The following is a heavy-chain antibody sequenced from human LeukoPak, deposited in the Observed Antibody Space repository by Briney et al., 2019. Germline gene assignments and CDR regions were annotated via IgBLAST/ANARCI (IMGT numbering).Heavy chain of an antibody. CDR1: GFTVNSDH. CDR2: IYSGGST. J-gene: IGHJ4*02. V-gene: IGHV3-53*01. Sequence: GGSLRLSCAASGFTVNSDHMYWVSQAPGKGLEWVSVIYSGGSTYYADSVKGRFTISRDNPKNTLYLQMNNLRTEDTAVYYCAREALTTIIEDWGQGTLVTVSS. CDR3: AREALTTIIED. D-gene: IGHD3-22*01.